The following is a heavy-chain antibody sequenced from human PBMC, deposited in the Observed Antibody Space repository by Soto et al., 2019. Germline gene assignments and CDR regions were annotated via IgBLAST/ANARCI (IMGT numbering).Heavy chain of an antibody. V-gene: IGHV4-34*01. CDR2: INHSGST. J-gene: IGHJ4*02. CDR1: GGSFSGYY. CDR3: ARGQQYIVVVPAPRPPFAY. D-gene: IGHD2-2*01. Sequence: SETLSLTCAVYGGSFSGYYWSWIRQPPGKGLEWIGEINHSGSTNYNPSLKSRVTISVDTSKNQFSLKLSSVTAADTAVYYCARGQQYIVVVPAPRPPFAYWGQRTLVPVSP.